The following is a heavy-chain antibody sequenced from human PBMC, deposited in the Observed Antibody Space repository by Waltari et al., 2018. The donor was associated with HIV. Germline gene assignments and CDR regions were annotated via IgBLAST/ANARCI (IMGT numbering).Heavy chain of an antibody. CDR1: GFPLSDIS. Sequence: EVQLVDSGGGLVKPGGSLRLSCAAPGFPLSDISMNWVRQSPGKGLEWVSSISSSGSFIYYADSVKGRFTISRDNAQNSMYLQMNNLRADDSAMYYCARDSRGTSWSLNWFDPWGQGTLVTVSS. CDR2: ISSSGSFI. V-gene: IGHV3-21*02. CDR3: ARDSRGTSWSLNWFDP. J-gene: IGHJ5*02. D-gene: IGHD6-13*01.